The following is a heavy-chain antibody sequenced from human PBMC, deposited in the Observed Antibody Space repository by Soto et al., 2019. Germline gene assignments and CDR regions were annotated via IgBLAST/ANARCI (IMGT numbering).Heavy chain of an antibody. Sequence: QVHLQESGPGLVRHSETLSLSCSVSGYSMATGGHYYNWIRHLPGKGLEWIGYIYYSGATHYSPSLRPRATISIDTSKNQFSLRLSSVTAADTALYFCARDKDLEPTVWGYWGQGIQVTVSS. CDR1: GYSMATGGHY. V-gene: IGHV4-31*02. CDR2: IYYSGAT. CDR3: ARDKDLEPTVWGY. D-gene: IGHD7-27*01. J-gene: IGHJ4*02.